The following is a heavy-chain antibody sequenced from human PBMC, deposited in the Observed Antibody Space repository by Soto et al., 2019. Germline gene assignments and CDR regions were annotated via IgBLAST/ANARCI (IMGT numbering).Heavy chain of an antibody. Sequence: GASVKVSCKASGGTFSRSAISSVPQAPGQGLEWMGGIIPIFGTANYAQKFQGRVTITADESTSTAYMELSSLRSETTAVYYGASEPDRSPSWCDSWGQGTLVTVSS. CDR2: IIPIFGTA. CDR1: GGTFSRSA. J-gene: IGHJ5*01. V-gene: IGHV1-69*13. D-gene: IGHD3-22*01. CDR3: ASEPDRSPSWCDS.